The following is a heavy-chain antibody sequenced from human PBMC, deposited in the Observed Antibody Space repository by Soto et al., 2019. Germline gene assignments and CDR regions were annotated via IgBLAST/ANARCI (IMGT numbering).Heavy chain of an antibody. CDR1: GGTLTNFINYP. D-gene: IGHD2-8*02. Sequence: QMQLVQSGAEVKKPGSSVKVSCKASGGTLTNFINYPIHWVRQAPGQGLEWMGGIVPNIGTVNYAQKFQGRVTITSDKSTGTAYMELSSLRSLDAALYYCARRVTGGFLRYFDNWGQGTLVTVSS. CDR3: ARRVTGGFLRYFDN. J-gene: IGHJ4*02. V-gene: IGHV1-69*06. CDR2: IVPNIGTV.